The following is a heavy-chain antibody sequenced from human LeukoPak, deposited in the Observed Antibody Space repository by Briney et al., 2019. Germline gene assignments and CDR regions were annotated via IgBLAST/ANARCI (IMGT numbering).Heavy chain of an antibody. V-gene: IGHV3-23*01. CDR3: AKDRDSSGYCWSAFDI. CDR2: ISGRGGST. CDR1: GFTLSSHA. Sequence: GGSLRLSRAASGFTLSSHAMSWVRQAPGKGLEWVAAISGRGGSTYYADSVKGRFTISGDNSKNTLYLQMNSLRAHDTALYSLAKDRDSSGYCWSAFDIWGQGTMVTVSS. J-gene: IGHJ3*02. D-gene: IGHD3-22*01.